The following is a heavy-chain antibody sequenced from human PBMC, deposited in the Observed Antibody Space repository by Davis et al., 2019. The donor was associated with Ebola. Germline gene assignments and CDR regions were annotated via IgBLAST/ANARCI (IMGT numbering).Heavy chain of an antibody. CDR3: ARVNAVTGYSRFDP. CDR1: GFTFSSYA. D-gene: IGHD3-9*01. V-gene: IGHV3-30*04. Sequence: GGSLRLSCAASGFTFSSYAMHWVRQAPGKGLEWVAVISYDGSNKYYADSVKGRFTISRDNSKNSLYLRLNSLRAEDTALYHCARVNAVTGYSRFDPWGQGTLVTVSS. CDR2: ISYDGSNK. J-gene: IGHJ5*02.